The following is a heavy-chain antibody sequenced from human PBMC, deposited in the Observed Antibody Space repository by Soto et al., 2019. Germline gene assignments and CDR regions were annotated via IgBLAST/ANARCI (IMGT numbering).Heavy chain of an antibody. CDR3: ARARPRTPSSSWPYYFDC. D-gene: IGHD6-13*01. CDR2: IWYDGSNK. Sequence: QVQLVESGGGVVQPGRSLRLSCAASGFTFSSYGMHWVRQAPGKGLEWVAVIWYDGSNKYYADSVKGRFTISRDNSKNSLYLQVNSQRAEDTAVYYCARARPRTPSSSWPYYFDCWGQGTLVTVSS. V-gene: IGHV3-33*01. CDR1: GFTFSSYG. J-gene: IGHJ4*02.